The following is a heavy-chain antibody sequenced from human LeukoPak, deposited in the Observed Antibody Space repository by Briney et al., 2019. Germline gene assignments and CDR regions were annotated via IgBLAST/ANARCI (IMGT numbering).Heavy chain of an antibody. Sequence: PGGSLRLSCAASGFTFSSYAMSWVRQAPGKGLEWVSAISGSGGSTYYADSVKGRFTISRDNSKNTLYLQMKSLRAEDTAVYYCAKDLDWNYGYYYYYGMDVWGQGTTVTVSS. D-gene: IGHD1-7*01. CDR1: GFTFSSYA. CDR2: ISGSGGST. J-gene: IGHJ6*02. V-gene: IGHV3-23*01. CDR3: AKDLDWNYGYYYYYGMDV.